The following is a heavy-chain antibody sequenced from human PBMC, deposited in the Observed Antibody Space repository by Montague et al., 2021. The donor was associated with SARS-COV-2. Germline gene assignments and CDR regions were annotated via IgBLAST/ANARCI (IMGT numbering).Heavy chain of an antibody. CDR1: GASVGSSY. Sequence: SETLSLTCTVSGASVGSSYWGWIRQPPGKGLEWIGYFYRVGSTDYNPSLKSRATISRDTSKNQFSLKVRSVTAADTAVYYCARETMTADAFDIWGQGTMVTVSS. V-gene: IGHV4-59*02. CDR2: FYRVGST. D-gene: IGHD1-14*01. CDR3: ARETMTADAFDI. J-gene: IGHJ3*02.